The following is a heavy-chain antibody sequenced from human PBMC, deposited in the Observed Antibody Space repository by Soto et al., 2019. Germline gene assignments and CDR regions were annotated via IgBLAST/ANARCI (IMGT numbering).Heavy chain of an antibody. J-gene: IGHJ6*03. V-gene: IGHV1-8*01. CDR1: GYTFTSHD. Sequence: ASVKVSCKASGYTFTSHDISWVRQATGQGLEWMGWVNPNSGNTGSAQKFQGRVTMTRNTSISTAYMELTSLRSDDTAVYYCARGREVLVRGAWPTYFYYYYMDVSGKGTTVTVSS. CDR3: ARGREVLVRGAWPTYFYYYYMDV. D-gene: IGHD3-10*01. CDR2: VNPNSGNT.